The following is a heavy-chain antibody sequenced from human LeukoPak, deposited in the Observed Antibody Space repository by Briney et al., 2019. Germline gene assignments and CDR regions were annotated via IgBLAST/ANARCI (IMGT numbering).Heavy chain of an antibody. J-gene: IGHJ5*02. D-gene: IGHD2-15*01. CDR3: ARERSYCSGATCSLDL. V-gene: IGHV3-21*01. Sequence: GGSLRLTCAASGFSLSIYDMVWVRQAPGKGLEWIASTGLSSSYIGYADSVKGRFTISRDNGENSVYLQMNSLRAEDTAVYFCARERSYCSGATCSLDLWGQGTLVTVSS. CDR1: GFSLSIYD. CDR2: TGLSSSYI.